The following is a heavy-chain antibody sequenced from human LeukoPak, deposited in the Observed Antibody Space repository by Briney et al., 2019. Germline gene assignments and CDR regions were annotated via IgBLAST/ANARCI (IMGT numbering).Heavy chain of an antibody. CDR1: GGSISSGSYY. CDR2: IYTSGST. CDR3: ARGRYY. Sequence: SETLSLTCTVSGGSISSGSYYWSWIRQPAGKGLEWIGRIYTSGSTNYNPSLKSRVTISVDTSKNQFSLKLSSVTAADTAVYYCARGRYYWGQGTLVTVSS. D-gene: IGHD1-14*01. J-gene: IGHJ4*02. V-gene: IGHV4-61*02.